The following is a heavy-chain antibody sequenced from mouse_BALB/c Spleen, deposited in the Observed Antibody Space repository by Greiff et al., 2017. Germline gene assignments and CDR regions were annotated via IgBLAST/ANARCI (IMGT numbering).Heavy chain of an antibody. CDR2: IWTGGGT. CDR3: VREDYFDY. J-gene: IGHJ2*01. V-gene: IGHV2-9-2*01. CDR1: GFSLTSYD. Sequence: VQLQQSGPGLVAPSQSLSITCTVSGFSLTSYDISWIRQPPGKGLEWLGVIWTGGGTNYNSAFMSRLSISKDNSKSQVFLKMNSLQTDDTAIYYCVREDYFDYWGQGTTLTVSS.